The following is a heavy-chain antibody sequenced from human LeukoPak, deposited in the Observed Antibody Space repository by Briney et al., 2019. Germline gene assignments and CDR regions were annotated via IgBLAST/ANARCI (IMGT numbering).Heavy chain of an antibody. J-gene: IGHJ5*01. CDR3: TINYYDSSCCYNWFDS. D-gene: IGHD3-22*01. V-gene: IGHV3-23*01. CDR1: GFIFSSYA. Sequence: PGGSLRLSCAASGFIFSSYAMNWVRQALGKGLEWVSGSSGSGSSTYYLDSVKGRFTISRDNSNNTLYLQMNSLRAHITAVYQSTINYYDSSCCYNWFDSWGQGTLVTVSS. CDR2: SSGSGSST.